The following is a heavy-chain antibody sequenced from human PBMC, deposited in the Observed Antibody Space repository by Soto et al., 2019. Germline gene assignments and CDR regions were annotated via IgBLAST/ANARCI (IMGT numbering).Heavy chain of an antibody. V-gene: IGHV1-18*01. J-gene: IGHJ3*02. CDR2: ISAYNGNT. D-gene: IGHD2-15*01. CDR3: AREGCSGGSCYLRDAFDI. Sequence: GASVKVSCKASGYAFTSYCISWVRQAPGQGLERMGWISAYNGNTNYAKKLQGRVTITTDTSTSTEYMELRSLRSDDTAVYYFAREGCSGGSCYLRDAFDIWGQGTMVTVSS. CDR1: GYAFTSYC.